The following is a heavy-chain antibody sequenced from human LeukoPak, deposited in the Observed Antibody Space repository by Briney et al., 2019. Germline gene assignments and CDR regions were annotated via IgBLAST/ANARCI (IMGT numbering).Heavy chain of an antibody. J-gene: IGHJ4*02. V-gene: IGHV4-34*01. CDR1: GESLNSYY. D-gene: IGHD2-15*01. CDR3: ARGAWATRLGS. CDR2: IYESGST. Sequence: ETLSLTCAVYGESLNSYYWSWIRQPPGKGLEWIGEIYESGSTEYNPSLKSRVTISMVPSKQQFSLSLTSVTAADTAVYYCARGAWATRLGSWGLGAPVIVSS.